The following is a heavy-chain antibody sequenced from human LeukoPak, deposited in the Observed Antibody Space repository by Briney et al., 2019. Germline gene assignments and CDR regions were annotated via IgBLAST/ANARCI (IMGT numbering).Heavy chain of an antibody. CDR3: AQQVGYCSSGNCYFTY. V-gene: IGHV3-23*01. Sequence: GGSLRLSCAASGFTFSNFALNWVRQAPGKGLEWVPAINNDGDSTYSADSVKGRFTVSRDNSRNTLYLQMNSLRAEDAAVYYCAQQVGYCSSGNCYFTYWGQGTLVTVSS. J-gene: IGHJ1*01. CDR1: GFTFSNFA. CDR2: INNDGDST. D-gene: IGHD2-15*01.